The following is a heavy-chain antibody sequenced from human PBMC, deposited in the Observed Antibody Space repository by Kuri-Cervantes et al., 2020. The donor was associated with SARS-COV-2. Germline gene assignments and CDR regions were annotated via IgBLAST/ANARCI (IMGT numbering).Heavy chain of an antibody. Sequence: LSLTCAASGFTFSSYWMHWVRQAPGKGLEYVSAISSNGGSTYYADSVKGRFTISRDNSKNTLYLQMNSLRAEDTAVYYCAREGGVYSSSCPDYWGQGTLVTV. CDR1: GFTFSSYW. CDR2: ISSNGGST. J-gene: IGHJ4*02. V-gene: IGHV3-64*04. CDR3: AREGGVYSSSCPDY. D-gene: IGHD6-13*01.